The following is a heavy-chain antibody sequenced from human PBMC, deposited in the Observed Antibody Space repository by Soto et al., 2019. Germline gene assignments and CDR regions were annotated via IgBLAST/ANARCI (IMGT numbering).Heavy chain of an antibody. Sequence: QVQLVQSGAEVKKPGASVKVSCKASGYTFTSYAMHWVRQAPGQRLEWMGWINAGNGNTKYSQKFQGRVTITRDTSASTAYMELSSLRSEDTAVYYCARVREVAVAGTSHFVYWGQGTLVTVSS. CDR2: INAGNGNT. V-gene: IGHV1-3*01. CDR3: ARVREVAVAGTSHFVY. J-gene: IGHJ4*02. D-gene: IGHD6-19*01. CDR1: GYTFTSYA.